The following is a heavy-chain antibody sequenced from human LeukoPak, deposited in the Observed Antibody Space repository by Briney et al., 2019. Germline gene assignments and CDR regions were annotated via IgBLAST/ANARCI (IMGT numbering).Heavy chain of an antibody. D-gene: IGHD3-3*01. CDR2: ISGSGGST. J-gene: IGHJ6*02. Sequence: GGSLRLSCAASGFTFSSYAMSWVRQAPGKGLEWVSAISGSGGSTYYADSVKGRFTISRDNSKTTLYLQMNSLRAEDTAVYYCAKRDFGVVIISKVNYYYYGMDVWGQGTTVTVSS. CDR1: GFTFSSYA. V-gene: IGHV3-23*01. CDR3: AKRDFGVVIISKVNYYYYGMDV.